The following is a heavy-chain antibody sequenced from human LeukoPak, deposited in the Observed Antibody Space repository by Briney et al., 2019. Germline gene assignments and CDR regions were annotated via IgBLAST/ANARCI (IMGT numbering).Heavy chain of an antibody. CDR3: AKDRPYYYGSGSYYYYYGMDV. CDR2: ISGDGGST. J-gene: IGHJ6*02. V-gene: IGHV3-43*02. D-gene: IGHD3-10*01. CDR1: GFTFDDYA. Sequence: GGSLRLSCAASGFTFDDYAMHWVRQAPGKGLEWVSLISGDGGSTYYADSVKGRFTISRDNSKNSLYLQRNSLRTEDTALYYCAKDRPYYYGSGSYYYYYGMDVWGQGTTVTVSS.